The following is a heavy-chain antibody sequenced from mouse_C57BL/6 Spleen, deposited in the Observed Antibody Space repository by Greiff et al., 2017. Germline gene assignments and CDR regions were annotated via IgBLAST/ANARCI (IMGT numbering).Heavy chain of an antibody. Sequence: QVQLQQSGPELAKPGASVKLSCKASGYTFTDYWMHWVKQRPGQGLEWIGYINPSSGYTKYNQKFKDKATLTVDKSSSTAYMQLSSLTYEDAAVYYWARGNYDYDWFAYWGQGTLVTVSA. V-gene: IGHV1-7*01. CDR3: ARGNYDYDWFAY. CDR1: GYTFTDYW. D-gene: IGHD2-4*01. CDR2: INPSSGYT. J-gene: IGHJ3*01.